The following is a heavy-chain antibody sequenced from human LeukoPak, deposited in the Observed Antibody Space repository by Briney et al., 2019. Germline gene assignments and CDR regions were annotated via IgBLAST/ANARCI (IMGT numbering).Heavy chain of an antibody. V-gene: IGHV2-5*02. Sequence: SGPTLVNPTQTLTLTCTFSGFSLPTSGVAVGWIRQPPGKALEWLSLIYWDDDQRYSPSLKSRLTITKDTSKNQVVLTMTNMDPVDTATYYCAKGTTVTAASDYWGQGTLVTVSS. CDR2: IYWDDDQ. J-gene: IGHJ4*02. CDR3: AKGTTVTAASDY. CDR1: GFSLPTSGVA. D-gene: IGHD4-17*01.